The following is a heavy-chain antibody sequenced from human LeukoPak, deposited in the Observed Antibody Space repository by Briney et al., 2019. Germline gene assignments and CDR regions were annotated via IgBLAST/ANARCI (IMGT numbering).Heavy chain of an antibody. D-gene: IGHD2-8*01. CDR3: ARGCGLDV. V-gene: IGHV3-7*03. J-gene: IGHJ6*02. CDR2: INHNGNVN. Sequence: GGSLRLSCAASGFTFSSYWMNWARQAPGKGLEWVASINHNGNVNYYVDSVKGRFTISRDNAKNSLYLQMGNLRAEDTAVYFCARGCGLDVWGQGATVTVSS. CDR1: GFTFSSYW.